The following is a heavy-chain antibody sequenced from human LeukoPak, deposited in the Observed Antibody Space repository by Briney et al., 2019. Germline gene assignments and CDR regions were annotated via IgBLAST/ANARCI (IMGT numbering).Heavy chain of an antibody. CDR1: GGSISSYY. V-gene: IGHV4-59*01. CDR2: IYYSGST. CDR3: ARDTHHGMDV. J-gene: IGHJ6*02. Sequence: SETPSLTCTVSGGSISSYYWSWIRQPPGKGLGWIGYIYYSGSTNYNPSLKSRATISVDTSKNQFSLKLSSVTAADTAVYYCARDTHHGMDVWGQGTTVTVSS.